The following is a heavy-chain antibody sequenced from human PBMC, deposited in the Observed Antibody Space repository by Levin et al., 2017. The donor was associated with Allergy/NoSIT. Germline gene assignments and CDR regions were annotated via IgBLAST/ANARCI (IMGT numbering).Heavy chain of an antibody. J-gene: IGHJ3*02. CDR1: GGSISSGGYY. V-gene: IGHV4-31*03. Sequence: SQTLSLTCTVSGGSISSGGYYWSWIRQHPGKGLEWIGYIYYSGSTYYNPSLKSRVTISVDTSKNQFSLKLSSVTAADTAVYYCASNYYDSSGYRFVGAFDIWGQGTMVTVSS. D-gene: IGHD3-22*01. CDR3: ASNYYDSSGYRFVGAFDI. CDR2: IYYSGST.